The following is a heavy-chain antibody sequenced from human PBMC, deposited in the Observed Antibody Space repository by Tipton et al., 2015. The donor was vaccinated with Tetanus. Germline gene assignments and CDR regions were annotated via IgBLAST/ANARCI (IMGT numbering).Heavy chain of an antibody. CDR2: IIPSGGTT. CDR3: ARDGGSYYTDC. Sequence: QLVQSGAEVKKPGASVKFSCQASGYTFINHNLHWVRQAPGQGLEWMGIIIPSGGTTRHAQKLQGRVTMTQDTSTSTVFMGLSSLRSEDTAVYYCARDGGSYYTDCWGQGSLVTVPS. J-gene: IGHJ4*02. D-gene: IGHD1-26*01. CDR1: GYTFINHN. V-gene: IGHV1-46*01.